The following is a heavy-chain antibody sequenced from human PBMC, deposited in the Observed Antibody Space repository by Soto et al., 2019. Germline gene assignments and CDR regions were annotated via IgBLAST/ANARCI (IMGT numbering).Heavy chain of an antibody. D-gene: IGHD3-10*01. J-gene: IGHJ6*02. CDR2: IYYSGST. V-gene: IGHV4-31*03. CDR3: ARDMGRWPPYGMDV. Sequence: PSLTCTVSCGSIRSGCYYWSLLRPPPGKGLEWIGYIYYSGSTYYNPSLKSRVTISVDTSKNQFSLKLSSVTAADTAVYYCARDMGRWPPYGMDVWGQGTTVNVSS. CDR1: CGSIRSGCYY.